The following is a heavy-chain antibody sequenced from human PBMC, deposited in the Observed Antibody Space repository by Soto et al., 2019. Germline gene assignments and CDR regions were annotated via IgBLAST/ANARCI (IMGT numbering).Heavy chain of an antibody. J-gene: IGHJ4*02. V-gene: IGHV3-30-3*01. D-gene: IGHD5-12*01. CDR3: ARVEMATTTDPSFDY. CDR2: ISYDGSNK. Sequence: QVQLVESGGGVVQPGRSLRLSCAASGFTFSSYAMHWVRQAPGKGLEWVAVISYDGSNKYYADSVKGRFTISRDNSKNTVYLQMNSLRAEDTAVYYCARVEMATTTDPSFDYWGQGTLVTVSS. CDR1: GFTFSSYA.